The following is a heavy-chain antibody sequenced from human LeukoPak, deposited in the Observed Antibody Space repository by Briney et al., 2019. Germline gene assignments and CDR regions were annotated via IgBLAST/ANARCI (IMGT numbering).Heavy chain of an antibody. D-gene: IGHD2-21*01. CDR1: GGTFSSYT. Sequence: ASVKVSCKASGGTFSSYTISWVRQAPGQGLEWMGRIIPILGIANYAQKFQGKVTITADKSTSTAYMELSSLRSEDTAVYYCARGDQDYYYYGMDVWGQGTTVTVSS. CDR3: ARGDQDYYYYGMDV. CDR2: IIPILGIA. J-gene: IGHJ6*02. V-gene: IGHV1-69*02.